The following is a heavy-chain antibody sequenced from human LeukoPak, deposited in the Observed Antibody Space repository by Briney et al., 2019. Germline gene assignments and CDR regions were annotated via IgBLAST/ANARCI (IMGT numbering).Heavy chain of an antibody. D-gene: IGHD3-22*01. CDR3: AREEPYDSTWASDSNWFDP. J-gene: IGHJ5*01. CDR1: GYSISSGYY. V-gene: IGHV4-38-2*02. CDR2: IYHSGST. Sequence: PSETLSLTCTVSGYSISSGYYWAWIRQPPGKGLEWIGSIYHSGSTNYNPSLKSRVTISVDTSKNQFSLKLSSVTAADTAVYYCAREEPYDSTWASDSNWFDPWGQGTLVTVSS.